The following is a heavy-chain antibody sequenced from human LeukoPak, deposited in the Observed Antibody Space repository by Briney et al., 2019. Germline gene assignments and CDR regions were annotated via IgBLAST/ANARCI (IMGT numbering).Heavy chain of an antibody. V-gene: IGHV3-23*01. CDR3: ATGSGWFDY. J-gene: IGHJ4*02. Sequence: PGGSLRLSCAASGFTFSSYAMSWVRQAPGKGLEWVSAISGSGGSTYYADSVKGRFTISRDNAKNSLYLQMNSLRAEDTAVYYCATGSGWFDYWGQGTLVTVSS. CDR1: GFTFSSYA. CDR2: ISGSGGST. D-gene: IGHD6-19*01.